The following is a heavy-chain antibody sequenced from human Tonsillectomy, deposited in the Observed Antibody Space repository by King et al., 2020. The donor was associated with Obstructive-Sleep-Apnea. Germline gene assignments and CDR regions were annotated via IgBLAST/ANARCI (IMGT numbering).Heavy chain of an antibody. J-gene: IGHJ4*02. V-gene: IGHV4-4*07. Sequence: VQLQESGPGLVKPSETLSLICTVSGGSISGYYWSWIRQSAGKGLEWIARSYIRGSTSGSTSPNPSLKIRVTMSADMSKNQFSLEVTSVTAADTAVYYCARQGDGGNFEDYWGQGTLVTVSS. CDR1: GGSISGYY. CDR2: SYIRGSTSGST. D-gene: IGHD4-23*01. CDR3: ARQGDGGNFEDY.